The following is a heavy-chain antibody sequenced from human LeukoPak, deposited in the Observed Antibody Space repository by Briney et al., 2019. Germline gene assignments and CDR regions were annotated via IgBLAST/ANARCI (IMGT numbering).Heavy chain of an antibody. D-gene: IGHD2-21*02. CDR2: IYYSGST. V-gene: IGHV4-59*12. Sequence: SQTLSLTCTVSGGSISSYYWSWIRQPPGKGLEWIGYIYYSGSTNYNPSLKSRVTISVDTSKNQFSLKLSSVTAADTAVYYCARVPGVYCGGDCYSIDYWGQGTLVTVSS. CDR1: GGSISSYY. J-gene: IGHJ4*02. CDR3: ARVPGVYCGGDCYSIDY.